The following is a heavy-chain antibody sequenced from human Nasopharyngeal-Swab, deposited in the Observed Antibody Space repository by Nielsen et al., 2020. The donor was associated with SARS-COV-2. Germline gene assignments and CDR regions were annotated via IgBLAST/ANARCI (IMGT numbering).Heavy chain of an antibody. V-gene: IGHV5-51*01. CDR3: ARLYCSNTSWPYYYYYYMDV. CDR2: IYPGDSDT. D-gene: IGHD2-2*01. Sequence: GESLKISCKGSGYSFTSYWIGWVRQMPGKGLEWMGIIYPGDSDTRYSPSFQGQVTISADKSISTAYLQWSSLKASDTAMYYWARLYCSNTSWPYYYYYYMDVWGKGTTVTVSS. CDR1: GYSFTSYW. J-gene: IGHJ6*03.